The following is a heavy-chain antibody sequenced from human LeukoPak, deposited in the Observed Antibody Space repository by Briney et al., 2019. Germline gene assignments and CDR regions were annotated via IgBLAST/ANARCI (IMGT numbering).Heavy chain of an antibody. J-gene: IGHJ4*02. D-gene: IGHD3-10*01. Sequence: ASVKVSCKASGYTFTSYYMHWVRQAPGQGLEWMGIINPSGGSTSYAQKFQGRVTMTRDMSTSKVYMELSSLRSEDTAVYYCAREHMVRGVILPLDYWGQGTLVTVSP. CDR2: INPSGGST. CDR3: AREHMVRGVILPLDY. V-gene: IGHV1-46*01. CDR1: GYTFTSYY.